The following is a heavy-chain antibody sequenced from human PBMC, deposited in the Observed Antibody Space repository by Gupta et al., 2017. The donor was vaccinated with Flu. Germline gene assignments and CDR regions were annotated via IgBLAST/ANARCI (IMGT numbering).Heavy chain of an antibody. CDR2: ISASGGRT. J-gene: IGHJ6*02. D-gene: IGHD1-26*01. Sequence: PGKGLEWVAGISASGGRTYYADSVKGRFTISRDTSKNTLYLQMNSLRADDTAVYYCAKNRVAGAISYYYGLDVWGPGTTVTVSS. V-gene: IGHV3-23*01. CDR3: AKNRVAGAISYYYGLDV.